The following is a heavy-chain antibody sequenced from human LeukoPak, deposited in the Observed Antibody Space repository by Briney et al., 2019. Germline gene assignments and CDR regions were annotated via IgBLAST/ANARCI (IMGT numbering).Heavy chain of an antibody. CDR3: AKFRYGSGSYYNPFFDY. D-gene: IGHD3-10*01. CDR1: GFTFSNYW. CDR2: ITTSGGNT. Sequence: GGSLRLSCTVSGFTFSNYWMHWVRQAPGKGLEWVSAITTSGGNTDIADSVKGRFTISRDNSKNTLYLQMNSLRAEDTAVYYCAKFRYGSGSYYNPFFDYWGQGTLVTVSS. V-gene: IGHV3-23*01. J-gene: IGHJ4*02.